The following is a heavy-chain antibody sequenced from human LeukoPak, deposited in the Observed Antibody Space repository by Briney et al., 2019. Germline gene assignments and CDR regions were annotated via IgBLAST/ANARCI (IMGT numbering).Heavy chain of an antibody. Sequence: SETLSLTCGVSGGSISSTNWWSWVRQPPGQGLEWIGEISLTGETNYNPSLKSRVAISVDKSENHISLKLTSVTAADTAVYYCAREGGPYRPLDYSGQGTLVTVAS. V-gene: IGHV4-4*02. CDR2: ISLTGET. CDR1: GGSISSTNW. J-gene: IGHJ4*02. CDR3: AREGGPYRPLDY.